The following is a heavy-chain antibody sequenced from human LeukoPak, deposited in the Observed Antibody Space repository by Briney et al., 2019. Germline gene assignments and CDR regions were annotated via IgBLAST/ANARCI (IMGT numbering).Heavy chain of an antibody. CDR2: IRYDGSNK. CDR3: AKDPCGGDCYSVDY. J-gene: IGHJ4*02. Sequence: GGSLRLSCAASGFTFSSYGMHWVRQAPGKGLEWVVFIRYDGSNKYYADSVKGRFTISRDNSKNTLYLQMNSLRAEDTAVYYCAKDPCGGDCYSVDYWGQGTLATVSS. CDR1: GFTFSSYG. D-gene: IGHD2-21*01. V-gene: IGHV3-30*02.